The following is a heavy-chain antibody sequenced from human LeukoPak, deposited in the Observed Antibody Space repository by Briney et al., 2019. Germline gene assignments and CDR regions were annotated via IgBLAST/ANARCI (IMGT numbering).Heavy chain of an antibody. Sequence: PGGSLRLSCAASGFTFSDYYMSWIRQAPGKGLEWVSYISSSGSTIYYADSVKGRSTISRDNAKNSLYLQMNSLRAEDTALYYCAKNTGAIVAGTTDYWGQGTLVTISS. D-gene: IGHD6-19*01. CDR3: AKNTGAIVAGTTDY. J-gene: IGHJ4*02. CDR1: GFTFSDYY. CDR2: ISSSGSTI. V-gene: IGHV3-11*01.